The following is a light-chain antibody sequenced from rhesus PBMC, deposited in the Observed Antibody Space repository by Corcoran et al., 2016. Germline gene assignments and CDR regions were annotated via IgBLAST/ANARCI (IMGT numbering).Light chain of an antibody. CDR1: QGINNY. CDR3: QQGYSTPYS. V-gene: IGKV1-66*01. Sequence: DIQMTQSPSSLSASVGDRVTITCRASQGINNYLSWYQQKPGKAPKPLFYYASSLETGVPSRFSGSRSGTDYTLTISCLQPEDFATYYCQQGYSTPYSFGQGTKVEIK. J-gene: IGKJ2*01. CDR2: YAS.